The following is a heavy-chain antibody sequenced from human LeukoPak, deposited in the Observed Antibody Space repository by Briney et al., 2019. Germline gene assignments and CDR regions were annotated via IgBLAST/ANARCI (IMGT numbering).Heavy chain of an antibody. Sequence: GGSLRLSCAASGFTFSSYVMHWVRQAPGKGLEWVAIISYDGSNEYYADSVKGRFTISRDNSKNTLYLQMNSLRAADTAVYYCARGWASEAFDYWGQGTLVTVSS. CDR2: ISYDGSNE. CDR1: GFTFSSYV. D-gene: IGHD3-16*01. J-gene: IGHJ4*02. V-gene: IGHV3-30*04. CDR3: ARGWASEAFDY.